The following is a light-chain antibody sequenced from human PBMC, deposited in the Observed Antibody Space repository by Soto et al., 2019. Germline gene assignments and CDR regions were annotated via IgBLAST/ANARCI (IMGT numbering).Light chain of an antibody. CDR2: MVS. CDR3: QSYDNSLSGLSYV. J-gene: IGLJ1*01. V-gene: IGLV2-14*01. CDR1: SSDVGNYNY. Sequence: QSALAQPASVSGSPGQSITISCTGTSSDVGNYNYVSWYQQYPGRVPKLLIYMVSNRASGVSNRFSGSKSGTSASLAITGLQAEDEADYYCQSYDNSLSGLSYVFGTGTKVTVL.